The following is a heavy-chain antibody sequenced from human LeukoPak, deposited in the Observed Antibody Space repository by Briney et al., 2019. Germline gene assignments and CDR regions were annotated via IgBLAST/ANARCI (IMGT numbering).Heavy chain of an antibody. CDR3: ASFLEWTHYHYYGMDV. CDR2: ISSSSSTI. D-gene: IGHD3-3*01. J-gene: IGHJ6*02. V-gene: IGHV3-48*01. CDR1: GFTFSSYS. Sequence: PGGSLRLSCAASGFTFSSYSMNWVRQAPGKGLEWVSYISSSSSTIYYADSVKGRFTISRDNAKNSLYLQMNSLRAEDTAVYYCASFLEWTHYHYYGMDVWGQGTTVTVSS.